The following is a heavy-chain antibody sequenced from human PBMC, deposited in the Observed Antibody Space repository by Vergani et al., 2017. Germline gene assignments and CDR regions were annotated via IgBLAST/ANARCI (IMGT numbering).Heavy chain of an antibody. J-gene: IGHJ4*02. CDR3: ARETRDTPSSLDY. V-gene: IGHV3-23*04. D-gene: IGHD5-24*01. Sequence: DVHLAESGGGFFQPGGSLRLSCSASGFSFNSYWMHWVRQVPGKGLLWVSAISARYPSTYYADSVKGRFTISKDISKNTLYLQMNSLRGDDTAVYYCARETRDTPSSLDYWGQGTLVTVSS. CDR1: GFSFNSYW. CDR2: ISARYPST.